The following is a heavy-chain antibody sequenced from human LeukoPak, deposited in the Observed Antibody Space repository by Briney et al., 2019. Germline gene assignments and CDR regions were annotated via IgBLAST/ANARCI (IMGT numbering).Heavy chain of an antibody. D-gene: IGHD2-2*01. CDR3: AKPIVVPAAMSLDAFDI. CDR1: GFTFSSYA. CDR2: ISGSGGST. V-gene: IGHV3-23*01. J-gene: IGHJ3*02. Sequence: PGGSLRLSCAASGFTFSSYAMSWVRQAPGKGLEWVSAISGSGGSTYYADSVKGRFTISRDNSKNTLYLQMNSLRAEDTAVYYCAKPIVVPAAMSLDAFDIWGRGTMVTVSS.